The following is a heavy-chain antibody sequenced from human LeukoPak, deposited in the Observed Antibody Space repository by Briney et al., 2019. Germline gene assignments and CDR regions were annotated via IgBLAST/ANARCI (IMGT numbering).Heavy chain of an antibody. V-gene: IGHV3-7*01. J-gene: IGHJ1*01. CDR1: GFTFSSYW. CDR2: IKQDGSEK. D-gene: IGHD2-2*02. CDR3: AREVYCSSTSCYTGYFQH. Sequence: GGSPRLSCAASGFTFSSYWMSWVRQAPGKGLEWVANIKQDGSEKYYVDSVKGRFTISRDNAKNSLYLQMNSLRAEDTAVYYCAREVYCSSTSCYTGYFQHWGQGTLVTVSS.